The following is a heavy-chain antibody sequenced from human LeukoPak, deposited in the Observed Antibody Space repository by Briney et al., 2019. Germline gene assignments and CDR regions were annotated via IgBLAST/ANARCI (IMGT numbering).Heavy chain of an antibody. Sequence: ASVKVSCKASGYTFTGYYIHWVRQAPGQGLECMGIINPSGGSTSYAQKFQGRVTMTRDTSTSTVYMELSSLRSEDTAVYYCARDLGYCSGGSCNRWFDPWGQGTLVTVSS. V-gene: IGHV1-46*01. CDR2: INPSGGST. CDR3: ARDLGYCSGGSCNRWFDP. J-gene: IGHJ5*02. CDR1: GYTFTGYY. D-gene: IGHD2-15*01.